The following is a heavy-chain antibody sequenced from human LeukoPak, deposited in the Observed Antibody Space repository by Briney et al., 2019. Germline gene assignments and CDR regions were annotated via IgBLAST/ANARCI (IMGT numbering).Heavy chain of an antibody. CDR2: ISGSGGST. CDR3: AKDRGDDSRGYPYAFDI. J-gene: IGHJ3*02. CDR1: GFTFSSYA. Sequence: PGGSLRLSCAASGFTFSSYAMSWVRQAPGKGLEWVSAISGSGGSTYYAGSVKGRFTISRDNSKNTLYLQMNSLRAEDTAVYYCAKDRGDDSRGYPYAFDIWGQGTMVTVSS. D-gene: IGHD3-22*01. V-gene: IGHV3-23*01.